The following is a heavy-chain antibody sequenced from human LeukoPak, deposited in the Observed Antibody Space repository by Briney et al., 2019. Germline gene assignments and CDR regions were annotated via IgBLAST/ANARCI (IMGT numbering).Heavy chain of an antibody. V-gene: IGHV1-2*02. J-gene: IGHJ4*02. Sequence: GASVKVSCKASGYSFTDYYMHWVRQAPGQGLEWMGWINPNSGGTNYAQKFQGRVTMTRDTSIRTAYMELSRLRSDDTAAYYCARSPHILTGENFDYWGQGTLVTVSS. D-gene: IGHD3-9*01. CDR2: INPNSGGT. CDR1: GYSFTDYY. CDR3: ARSPHILTGENFDY.